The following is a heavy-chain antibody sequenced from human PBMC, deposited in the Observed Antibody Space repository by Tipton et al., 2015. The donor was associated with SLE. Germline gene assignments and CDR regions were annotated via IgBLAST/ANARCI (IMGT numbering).Heavy chain of an antibody. CDR3: ARGVRVGVTIHDAFDI. CDR1: GYSFSSYG. V-gene: IGHV1-18*01. J-gene: IGHJ3*02. CDR2: ISVYNGKT. D-gene: IGHD2-21*02. Sequence: QTGAEVKKPGASVKVSCKASGYSFSSYGISWVRQAPGQGLEWMGWISVYNGKTNYAQKLQDRVTMTTDTSTSTAYMELRGLRSDETAVYYCARGVRVGVTIHDAFDIWGQVTMVTVSS.